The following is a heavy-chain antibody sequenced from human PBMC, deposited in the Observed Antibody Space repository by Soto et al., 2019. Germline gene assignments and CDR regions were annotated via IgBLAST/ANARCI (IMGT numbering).Heavy chain of an antibody. CDR1: GFTFSSYG. CDR3: AKEVEAYYGSGSPIDY. CDR2: ISYDGSNK. J-gene: IGHJ4*02. D-gene: IGHD3-10*01. V-gene: IGHV3-30*18. Sequence: GGSLRLSCAASGFTFSSYGMHWVRQAPGKGLEWVAVISYDGSNKYYADSVKGRFTISRDNSKNTLYLQMNSLRAEDTAVYYCAKEVEAYYGSGSPIDYWGQGTLVTVSS.